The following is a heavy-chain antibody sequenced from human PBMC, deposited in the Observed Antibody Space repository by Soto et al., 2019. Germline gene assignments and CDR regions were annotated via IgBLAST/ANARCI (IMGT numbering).Heavy chain of an antibody. CDR1: GGSFSGYY. D-gene: IGHD3-16*01. Sequence: PSETLSLTCAVYGGSFSGYYWSWIRQPPGKGLEWIGEINHSGSTNYNPSLKSRVTISVDTSKNQFSLKLSSVTAADTAVYYCARMGRFLGAPNTVYYGMDVWGQGTTVTVSS. CDR2: INHSGST. CDR3: ARMGRFLGAPNTVYYGMDV. V-gene: IGHV4-34*01. J-gene: IGHJ6*02.